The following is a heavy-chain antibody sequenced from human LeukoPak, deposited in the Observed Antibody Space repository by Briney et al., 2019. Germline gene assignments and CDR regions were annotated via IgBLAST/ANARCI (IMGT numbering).Heavy chain of an antibody. CDR3: ARDEGDRITMVRGNYHYYMDV. Sequence: GGPLRLSCAASGFTFSSYWMSWVRQAPGKGLEWVANIKQDGSEKYYVDSVKGRFTISRDNAKNSLYLQMNSLGAEDTAVYYCARDEGDRITMVRGNYHYYMDVWGKGTTVTVSS. CDR2: IKQDGSEK. V-gene: IGHV3-7*01. CDR1: GFTFSSYW. D-gene: IGHD3-10*01. J-gene: IGHJ6*03.